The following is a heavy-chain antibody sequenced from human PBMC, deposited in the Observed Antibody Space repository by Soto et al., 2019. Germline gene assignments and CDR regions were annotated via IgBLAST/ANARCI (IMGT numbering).Heavy chain of an antibody. CDR2: ISTYNGNT. Sequence: QVQLLQSGAEVKKPGASVKVSCKASGYKFTTYGITWVRQAHGQGLEWLGGISTYNGNTDYAQNLQDRVTMTTETYTSTAYLEVRSLTSDDTAVYFCARGLGTNGLDVWGQGTTVTVSS. V-gene: IGHV1-18*04. CDR1: GYKFTTYG. CDR3: ARGLGTNGLDV. D-gene: IGHD7-27*01. J-gene: IGHJ6*02.